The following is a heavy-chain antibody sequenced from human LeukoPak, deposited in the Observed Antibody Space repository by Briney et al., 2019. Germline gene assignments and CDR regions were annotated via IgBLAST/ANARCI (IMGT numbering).Heavy chain of an antibody. Sequence: KTGESQKISCKGSGYSFTDYWIAWVRQMPGKGLEWMGIIYPGDSHTTYSPSFQGRVTISADKSISTAYLQWSSLKASDTAMYYCARRLGRGYNYGYGFYFDNWGQGTLVTVSS. CDR2: IYPGDSHT. CDR1: GYSFTDYW. D-gene: IGHD5-18*01. CDR3: ARRLGRGYNYGYGFYFDN. V-gene: IGHV5-51*01. J-gene: IGHJ4*02.